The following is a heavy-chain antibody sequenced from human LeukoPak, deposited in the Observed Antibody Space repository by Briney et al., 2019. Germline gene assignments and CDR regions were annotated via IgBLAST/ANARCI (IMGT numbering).Heavy chain of an antibody. CDR2: IYYTGST. D-gene: IGHD6-19*01. CDR3: ARGARSGWGKTWDY. Sequence: SETLSLTCTVSGGSISSYYWSWIRQPPGKGPEWIGSIYYTGSTNYNPSLKSRVTISLDTSKNQFSLKLSSVTAADTAVYYCARGARSGWGKTWDYWGQGTLVTVFS. J-gene: IGHJ4*02. V-gene: IGHV4-59*01. CDR1: GGSISSYY.